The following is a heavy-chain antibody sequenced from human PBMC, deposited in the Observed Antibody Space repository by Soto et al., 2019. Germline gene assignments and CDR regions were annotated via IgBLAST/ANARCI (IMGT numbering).Heavy chain of an antibody. CDR2: INPNSGGT. V-gene: IGHV1-2*04. D-gene: IGHD4-17*01. Sequence: ASVKVSCKASGYTFTGYYMHWVRQAPGQGLEWMGWINPNSGGTNYAQKFQGWVTMTRDTSISTAYMELSRLRSDDTAVYYCARDRANYGDYGNWFDPWGQGTLVTVSS. CDR1: GYTFTGYY. J-gene: IGHJ5*02. CDR3: ARDRANYGDYGNWFDP.